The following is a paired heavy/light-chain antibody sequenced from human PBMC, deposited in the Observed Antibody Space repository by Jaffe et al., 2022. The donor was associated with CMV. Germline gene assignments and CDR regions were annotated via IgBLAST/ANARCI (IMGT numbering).Light chain of an antibody. J-gene: IGLJ1*01. CDR3: SSYTTSKFYV. V-gene: IGLV2-14*03. CDR1: SGDVGAYDY. Sequence: QSALTQPASVSGSPGQSITLSCTGTSGDVGAYDYVSWYQQHPGKAPKLMIYDVANRPSGVSNRFSGSKSAYTASLTISGLQAEDEADYYCSSYTTSKFYVFGTGTKVTVL. CDR2: DVA.
Heavy chain of an antibody. CDR1: GASMSSYY. D-gene: IGHD6-19*01. CDR3: ASGAGWWEH. J-gene: IGHJ1*01. Sequence: QVQLQESGPGLVKPSETLSLTCTVSGASMSSYYWSWLRQPPGKGPEWIAYINNNGGTNYNPSLKSRGTISMDTSNNQFSLKLTSVTAADTAVYHCASGAGWWEHWGQGILVTVSS. V-gene: IGHV4-59*01. CDR2: INNNGGT.